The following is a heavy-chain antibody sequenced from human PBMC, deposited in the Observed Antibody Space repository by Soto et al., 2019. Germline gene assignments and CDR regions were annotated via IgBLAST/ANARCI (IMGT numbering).Heavy chain of an antibody. CDR3: AKGGGETGYFDY. J-gene: IGHJ4*02. D-gene: IGHD3-16*01. V-gene: IGHV3-23*01. CDR2: ISGSGGST. Sequence: GGSLRLSCAASGFTFSSYAMSWVRQAPGKGLEWVSAISGSGGSTYYADSVKGRFTISRDNSKNTLYLQMNSLRAEDPAVYYCAKGGGETGYFDYWGQGTLVTVSS. CDR1: GFTFSSYA.